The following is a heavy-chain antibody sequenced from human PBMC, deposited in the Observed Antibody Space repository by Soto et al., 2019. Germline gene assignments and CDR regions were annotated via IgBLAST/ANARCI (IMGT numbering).Heavy chain of an antibody. CDR1: GASISSYF. D-gene: IGHD2-2*01. Sequence: PSETLSLTCTVSGASISSYFWSWIRQPAGKGLEWIGRIYTSGSTDYNPSLERRVTMSVDTSTKQVSLELTTVTAADTAVYYCSAICSSPSGYGTVFWGQGTSVTVSS. V-gene: IGHV4-4*07. CDR3: SAICSSPSGYGTVF. J-gene: IGHJ6*02. CDR2: IYTSGST.